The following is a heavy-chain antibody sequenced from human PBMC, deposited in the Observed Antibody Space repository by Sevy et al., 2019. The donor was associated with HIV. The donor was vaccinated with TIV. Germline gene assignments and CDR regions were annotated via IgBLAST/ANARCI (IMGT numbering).Heavy chain of an antibody. CDR1: GGSISSYY. V-gene: IGHV4-59*01. Sequence: SETLSLTCTVSGGSISSYYWSWIRQPPGKGLEWIGYIYYSGSTNYNPSLKSRVTISVDTSKNQFSLKLSSVTAADTAVYYCARDRVTIFGVGTYYYGMDVWGQGTTVTVSS. J-gene: IGHJ6*02. D-gene: IGHD3-3*01. CDR3: ARDRVTIFGVGTYYYGMDV. CDR2: IYYSGST.